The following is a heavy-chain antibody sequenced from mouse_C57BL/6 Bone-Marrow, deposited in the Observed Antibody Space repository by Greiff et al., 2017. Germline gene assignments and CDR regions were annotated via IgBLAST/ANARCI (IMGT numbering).Heavy chain of an antibody. Sequence: VQLQQPGAELVKPGASVKMSCKASGYTFTSYWITWVKQRPGQGLEWIGDIYPGSGSTNYNEKFKSKATLTVDTSSSTAYMRLSSLTSEDSAVYYCADYYGSSADWYFDVWGTGTTVTVSS. CDR2: IYPGSGST. D-gene: IGHD1-1*01. J-gene: IGHJ1*03. CDR3: ADYYGSSADWYFDV. CDR1: GYTFTSYW. V-gene: IGHV1-55*01.